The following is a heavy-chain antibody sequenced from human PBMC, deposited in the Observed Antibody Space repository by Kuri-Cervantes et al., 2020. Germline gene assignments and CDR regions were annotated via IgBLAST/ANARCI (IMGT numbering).Heavy chain of an antibody. CDR1: RGSISSYY. D-gene: IGHD1-26*01. CDR3: ARGSPSSGAHIYYYYYMDV. V-gene: IGHV4-59*01. Sequence: SETLSLTCTVSRGSISSYYWSWIRQPPGKGLEWIGYISYSGSTNYNPSLKSRVTISVDKSKNQFSLKLSSVTAADTAVYYCARGSPSSGAHIYYYYYMDVWGKGTTVTVSS. CDR2: ISYSGST. J-gene: IGHJ6*03.